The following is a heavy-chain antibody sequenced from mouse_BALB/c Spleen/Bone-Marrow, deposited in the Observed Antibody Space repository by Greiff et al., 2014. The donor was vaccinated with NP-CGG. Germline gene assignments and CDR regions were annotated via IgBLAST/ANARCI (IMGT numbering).Heavy chain of an antibody. CDR1: GFTFSSFG. CDR3: ARKGAMITHYYAMDY. V-gene: IGHV5-17*02. Sequence: EVQLVESGGGLVQPGGSRKLSCAASGFTFSSFGMHWVRQAPEKGLEWVAYISNGSSTIYYADTVKGRFTLSRDNPKNTLFLQMTSLRSEDTAMYYCARKGAMITHYYAMDYWGQGTSVTVSS. CDR2: ISNGSSTI. D-gene: IGHD2-4*01. J-gene: IGHJ4*01.